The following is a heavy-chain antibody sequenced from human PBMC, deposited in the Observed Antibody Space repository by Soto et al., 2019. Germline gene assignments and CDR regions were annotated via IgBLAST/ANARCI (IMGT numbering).Heavy chain of an antibody. CDR1: GFSFSNYA. V-gene: IGHV3-23*01. D-gene: IGHD3-10*01. CDR3: AKENEVYGSGSYDYYYGLDV. Sequence: EVQLLESGGDLVQPGGSLRLSCAASGFSFSNYAMTWVRQAPGRGLEWVSGISGSGGSTHYADSVKGRFTISRDNSKNTLYLQMNSRRVEDTAVYYCAKENEVYGSGSYDYYYGLDVWGQGTTVTISS. CDR2: ISGSGGST. J-gene: IGHJ6*02.